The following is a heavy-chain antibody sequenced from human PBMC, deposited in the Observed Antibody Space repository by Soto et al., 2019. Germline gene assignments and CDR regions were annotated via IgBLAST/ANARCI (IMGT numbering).Heavy chain of an antibody. D-gene: IGHD6-13*01. CDR3: ARDRQQLAEDYFDY. CDR1: GFTFSSYA. J-gene: IGHJ4*02. CDR2: ITYDGSNK. V-gene: IGHV3-30-3*01. Sequence: SLRLSCAASGFTFSSYAMHWVRQAPGKGLEWVAVITYDGSNKYYAEYVKNRFTISRDNSKNTLYMQINSLRAEDTAVYYCARDRQQLAEDYFDYWGQGTLVTVSA.